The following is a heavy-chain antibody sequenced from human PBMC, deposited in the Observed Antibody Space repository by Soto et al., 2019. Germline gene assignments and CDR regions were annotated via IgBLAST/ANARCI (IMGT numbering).Heavy chain of an antibody. CDR2: ISYDGSNK. D-gene: IGHD6-6*01. CDR3: ARDGSPTVPYSSSPRGMDV. Sequence: QVQLVESGGGVVQPGRSLRLSCAASGFTFSSYAMHWVCQAPGKGLEWVAVISYDGSNKYYADSVKGRFTISRDNSKNTLYLQMNSLRAEDTAVYYCARDGSPTVPYSSSPRGMDVWGQGTTVTVSS. J-gene: IGHJ6*02. CDR1: GFTFSSYA. V-gene: IGHV3-30-3*01.